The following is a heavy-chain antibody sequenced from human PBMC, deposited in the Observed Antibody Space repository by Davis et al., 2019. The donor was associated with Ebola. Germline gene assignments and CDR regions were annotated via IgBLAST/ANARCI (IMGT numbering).Heavy chain of an antibody. D-gene: IGHD6-6*01. CDR2: MDPNSDNT. CDR1: GYTFTSYD. J-gene: IGHJ4*02. CDR3: ARRVGGVIAARPFDY. V-gene: IGHV1-8*01. Sequence: ASVKVSCKASGYTFTSYDINWVRQATGQGLEWMGWMDPNSDNTGYAQKFQGRVTMTRNTSISTAYMELSSLRSYDTAVYYCARRVGGVIAARPFDYWGQGTLVTVSS.